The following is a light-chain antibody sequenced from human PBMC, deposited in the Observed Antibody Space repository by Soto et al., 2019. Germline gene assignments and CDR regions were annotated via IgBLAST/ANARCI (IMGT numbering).Light chain of an antibody. J-gene: IGLJ2*01. CDR3: SSYTSISTLVV. CDR2: EVS. Sequence: QSALTQPASVSGSTGQSITISCTGASSDVGGYNSVSWYQQHPGKAPKLLIYEVSNRPSGVSNRFSGSKSGNTASLTISGLQTEDEADYYCSSYTSISTLVVFGGGTKLTVL. CDR1: SSDVGGYNS. V-gene: IGLV2-14*01.